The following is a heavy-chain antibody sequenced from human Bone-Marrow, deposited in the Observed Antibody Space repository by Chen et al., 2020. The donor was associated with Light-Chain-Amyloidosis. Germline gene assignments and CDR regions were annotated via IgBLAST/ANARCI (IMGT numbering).Heavy chain of an antibody. V-gene: IGHV3-49*05. CDR1: GFFFGDYA. CDR2: IRTEAYGGTT. D-gene: IGHD3-10*01. Sequence: EVQLVESGGGLVKPGRSLRVSCTTSGFFFGDYAMSWFRQAPGKGLECVGFIRTEAYGGTTEYAASMKGRFTISRDDSKSIAYLHMTSLKTEDTAVYYCTSYYGSGSYLYYSDFWGQGTLVTVSS. J-gene: IGHJ4*02. CDR3: TSYYGSGSYLYYSDF.